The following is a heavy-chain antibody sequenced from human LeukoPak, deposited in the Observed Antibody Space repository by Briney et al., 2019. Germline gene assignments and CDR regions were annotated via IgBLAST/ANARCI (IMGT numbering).Heavy chain of an antibody. CDR3: AEDRPNGFDY. CDR2: IDGSGGST. J-gene: IGHJ4*02. D-gene: IGHD6-6*01. Sequence: PGGSLRLSCTTSGFTFSSYAMSWVRQAPGKGLEWVSAIDGSGGSTYYAGSVKGRFTVSRDYSKNTVVLQMSSLRVDDTAVYYCAEDRPNGFDYWGQGTVVTVSS. V-gene: IGHV3-23*01. CDR1: GFTFSSYA.